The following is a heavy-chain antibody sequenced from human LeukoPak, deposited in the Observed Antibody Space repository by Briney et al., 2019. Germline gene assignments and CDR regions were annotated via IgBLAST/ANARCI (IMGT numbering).Heavy chain of an antibody. J-gene: IGHJ3*02. CDR1: GFTFSSYS. Sequence: PGGSLRLSCAASGFTFSSYSMNWVRQAPGKGLEWVSSISSSSSYIYYADSVKGRFTISRDNAKNSLYLQMNSLGAEDTAVYYCARDSGSYLWDAFDIWGQGTMVTVSS. CDR3: ARDSGSYLWDAFDI. D-gene: IGHD1-26*01. V-gene: IGHV3-21*01. CDR2: ISSSSSYI.